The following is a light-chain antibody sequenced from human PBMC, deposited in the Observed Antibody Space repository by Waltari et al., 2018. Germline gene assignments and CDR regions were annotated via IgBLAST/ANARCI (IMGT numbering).Light chain of an antibody. CDR3: QSYDTTLSVV. J-gene: IGLJ3*02. Sequence: QSVLTQPPSVSGAPGQRVTISCTGSGSNIGAGYDVHWYQQLPRAAPKLLIYGSTSRPLGVPDRLFGSTSGTAAFLAITGLQAEDEADYYCQSYDTTLSVVFGGGTKLTVL. V-gene: IGLV1-40*01. CDR1: GSNIGAGYD. CDR2: GST.